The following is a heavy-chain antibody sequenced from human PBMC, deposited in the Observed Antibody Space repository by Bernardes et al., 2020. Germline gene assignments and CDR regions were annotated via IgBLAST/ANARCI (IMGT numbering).Heavy chain of an antibody. CDR3: ARDNGDGGWAAFDI. V-gene: IGHV3-21*01. D-gene: IGHD6-19*01. CDR1: GFTFRSYI. Sequence: VGSLRLSCAASGFTFRSYIMNWVRQAPGKGLEWVSSISTGSSFIYYAASMKGRFTISRDNAKNSLYLQMNSLRAEDTAVYYCARDNGDGGWAAFDIWGQGTMVTVSS. CDR2: ISTGSSFI. J-gene: IGHJ3*02.